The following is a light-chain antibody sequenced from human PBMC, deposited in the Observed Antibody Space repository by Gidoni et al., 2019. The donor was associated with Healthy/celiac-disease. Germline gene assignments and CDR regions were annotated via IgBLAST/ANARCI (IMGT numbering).Light chain of an antibody. CDR3: QSYDSSLSGSVV. CDR2: GNS. J-gene: IGLJ2*01. V-gene: IGLV1-40*01. Sequence: LTQPPSVSGAPGQRVTISCTGSSSNIGAGYDVHWYQQLPGTAPKLLIYGNSNRPSGVPDRFSGSKSGTSASLAITGLQAEDEADYYCQSYDSSLSGSVVFGGGTKLTVL. CDR1: SSNIGAGYD.